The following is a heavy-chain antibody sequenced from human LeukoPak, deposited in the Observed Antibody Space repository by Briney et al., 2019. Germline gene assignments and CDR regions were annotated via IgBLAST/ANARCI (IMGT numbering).Heavy chain of an antibody. J-gene: IGHJ6*02. V-gene: IGHV4-31*03. D-gene: IGHD3-3*01. CDR2: IYYSGST. CDR1: GGSISSGGYY. CDR3: ARXPIGLTQSGYPYYYYGMDV. Sequence: SQTLSLTCTVSGGSISSGGYYWSWIRQHPGKGLEWIGYIYYSGSTYYNPSLKSRVTISVDTSKNQFSLKLSSVTAADTAVYYCARXPIGLTQSGYPYYYYGMDVWGQGTTVTVSS.